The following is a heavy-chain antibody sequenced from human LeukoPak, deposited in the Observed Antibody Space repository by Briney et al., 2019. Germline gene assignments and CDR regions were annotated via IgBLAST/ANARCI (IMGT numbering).Heavy chain of an antibody. CDR2: INSDGSST. V-gene: IGHV3-74*01. CDR1: GFTFSSYW. J-gene: IGHJ4*02. CDR3: ARGHYYDSSGYYYLTDY. D-gene: IGHD3-22*01. Sequence: GGSLRLSCAASGFTFSSYWMHWVRQAPGKGLVWVSRINSDGSSTSYADSVKGRFTISRDNAKNTLYLQMNSLRAEDTAVYYCARGHYYDSSGYYYLTDYWGRGTLVTVSS.